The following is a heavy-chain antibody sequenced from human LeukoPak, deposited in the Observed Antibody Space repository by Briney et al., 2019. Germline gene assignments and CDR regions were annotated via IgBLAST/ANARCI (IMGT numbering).Heavy chain of an antibody. Sequence: ASVKVSCKASGYTFTSYGISWVRQAPGQGLEWMGWISAYNGNTNYAQKLQGRVAMTTDTSTCTAYMELRSLRSDDTAVYYCARDRYYYDSSGYFGLDFWGQGTLVTVSS. CDR1: GYTFTSYG. V-gene: IGHV1-18*01. D-gene: IGHD3-22*01. J-gene: IGHJ4*02. CDR3: ARDRYYYDSSGYFGLDF. CDR2: ISAYNGNT.